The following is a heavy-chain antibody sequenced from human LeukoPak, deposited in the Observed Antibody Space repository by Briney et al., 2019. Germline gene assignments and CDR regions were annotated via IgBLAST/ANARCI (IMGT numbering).Heavy chain of an antibody. Sequence: GRSLRLSCAASGFTFSSYGMHWVRQAPGKGLEWVSVIYSGGSTYYADSVKGRFTISRDNFKNTLYLQMNSLRAEDTAVYYCARDKDSSGYYYFDYWGQGTLVTVSS. CDR3: ARDKDSSGYYYFDY. J-gene: IGHJ4*02. CDR2: IYSGGST. CDR1: GFTFSSYG. V-gene: IGHV3-NL1*01. D-gene: IGHD3-22*01.